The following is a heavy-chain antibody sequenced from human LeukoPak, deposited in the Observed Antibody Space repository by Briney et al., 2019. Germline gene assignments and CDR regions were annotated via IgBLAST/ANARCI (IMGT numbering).Heavy chain of an antibody. D-gene: IGHD5-18*01. V-gene: IGHV4-59*01. J-gene: IGHJ4*02. CDR3: ARVRAIHLWFSQWAYYFDY. CDR1: GGPISNYY. CDR2: IFYSGST. Sequence: PSETLYLTCTVSGGPISNYYWSWIRRDPGKGLEWIGYIFYSGSTNYNPSLKSRVTISVDTSKNQFSLKLSSVTAADTAVYYCARVRAIHLWFSQWAYYFDYWGQGTLVTVSS.